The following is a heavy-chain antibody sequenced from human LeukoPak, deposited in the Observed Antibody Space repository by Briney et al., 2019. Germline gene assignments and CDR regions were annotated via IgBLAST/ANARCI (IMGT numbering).Heavy chain of an antibody. CDR2: IYHSGST. Sequence: SETLSLTCTVSGYSISSGYYWGWIRQPPGKGLEWIGSIYHSGSTYYNPSLKSRVTISVDTSKNQFSLKLSSVTAADTAVYYCARDAGVVVAATPNYFDYWGPGTLVTVSS. V-gene: IGHV4-38-2*02. D-gene: IGHD2-15*01. CDR1: GYSISSGYY. CDR3: ARDAGVVVAATPNYFDY. J-gene: IGHJ4*02.